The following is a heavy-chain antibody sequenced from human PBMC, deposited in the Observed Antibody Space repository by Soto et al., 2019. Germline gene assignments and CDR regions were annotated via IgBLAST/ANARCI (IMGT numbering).Heavy chain of an antibody. D-gene: IGHD3-3*01. Sequence: QVQLVQSGAEVKKPGSSVKVSCKASGGTFSSYDISWVRQAPGQGLEWMGGIIPIFGTANYAQKFQGRVTITADESTSTAYMELSSLRSEDTAVYYCARDHPRITIFGVVPADYYGMDVWGQGTTVTVSS. CDR2: IIPIFGTA. V-gene: IGHV1-69*01. J-gene: IGHJ6*02. CDR1: GGTFSSYD. CDR3: ARDHPRITIFGVVPADYYGMDV.